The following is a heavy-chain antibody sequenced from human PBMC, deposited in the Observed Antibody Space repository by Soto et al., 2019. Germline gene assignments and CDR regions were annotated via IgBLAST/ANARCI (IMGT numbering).Heavy chain of an antibody. CDR1: GDSVSSNSAA. CDR3: ARVGGYSSSPGYDY. D-gene: IGHD6-6*01. CDR2: TYYRSKWYN. Sequence: PSQTLSLTCAISGDSVSSNSAAWNWIRQSPSRGLEWLGRTYYRSKWYNDYAVSVKSRITINPDTSKNQFSLKLSSVTAADTAVYYCARVGGYSSSPGYDYWGQGTLVTVSS. J-gene: IGHJ4*02. V-gene: IGHV6-1*01.